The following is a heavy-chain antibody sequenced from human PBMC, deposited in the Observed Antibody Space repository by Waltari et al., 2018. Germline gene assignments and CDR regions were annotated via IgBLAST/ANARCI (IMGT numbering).Heavy chain of an antibody. Sequence: QLQPQESGPGLVKPSETLSLMCTVSGGSITSSSFHWTWIRQPPGKGLEWIGSVYYTGSAFYNPSRKSRLTISSDPAGNPFSLQLRSVTAADTAVYYCARLASPEGLDVWGQGTTVTVSS. CDR1: GGSITSSSFH. CDR2: VYYTGSA. V-gene: IGHV4-39*01. CDR3: ARLASPEGLDV. J-gene: IGHJ6*02.